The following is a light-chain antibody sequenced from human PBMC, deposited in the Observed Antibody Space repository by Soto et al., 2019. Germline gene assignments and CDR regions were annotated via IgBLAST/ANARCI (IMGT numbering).Light chain of an antibody. Sequence: EVVLTQSAATLSLSPGDRATLSCRASQSVSSNLAWYQQKPGQSPRLLIYGASTRATGVPPRFSGSRSGTEFTLTISAVQSEDFAVYYCQQYYNWPPYTFGQGTKLDFK. CDR1: QSVSSN. V-gene: IGKV3-15*01. CDR3: QQYYNWPPYT. J-gene: IGKJ2*01. CDR2: GAS.